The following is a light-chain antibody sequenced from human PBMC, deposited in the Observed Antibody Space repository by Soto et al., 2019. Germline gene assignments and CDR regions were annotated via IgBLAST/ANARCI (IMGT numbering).Light chain of an antibody. J-gene: IGKJ1*01. CDR2: DAS. CDR3: QQYHNWPA. CDR1: QSLRNY. Sequence: ENVFTHSPSTLSLSPLYTATLSCRATQSLRNYLAWYQQKLGQAPRLLIYDASKRATGIPARFSGSGSGTEFTLTISSLQSEDFAVYYCQQYHNWPAFGQGTKVDIK. V-gene: IGKV3D-15*01.